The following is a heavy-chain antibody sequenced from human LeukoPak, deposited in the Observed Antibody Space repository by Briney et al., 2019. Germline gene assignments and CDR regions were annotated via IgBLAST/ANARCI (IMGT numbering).Heavy chain of an antibody. Sequence: ASVKVSCKASGYTFTGSYMHWVRQAPGQGLEWMGWINLNSGGTRYAQKFQGKVTMTRDTSISTAYMDLSSLTSDDTAVYYCARGTSGSPWRLDYWGHGTLVAVSS. CDR3: ARGTSGSPWRLDY. CDR2: INLNSGGT. D-gene: IGHD6-19*01. J-gene: IGHJ4*01. CDR1: GYTFTGSY. V-gene: IGHV1-2*02.